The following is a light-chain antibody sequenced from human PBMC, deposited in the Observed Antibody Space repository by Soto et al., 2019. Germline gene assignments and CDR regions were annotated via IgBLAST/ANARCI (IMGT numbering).Light chain of an antibody. CDR2: GNN. V-gene: IGLV1-40*01. J-gene: IGLJ2*01. CDR1: SSNIGAGYD. Sequence: QSVLTQPPSVSGAPGQRVTISCTGSSSNIGAGYDVHWYQQLPGTAPKLLIYGNNNRPSGVPDRFSGSKSATSASLAITGLQAEDEAHYYCQSYDSSLSGSVFGGGTKLTVL. CDR3: QSYDSSLSGSV.